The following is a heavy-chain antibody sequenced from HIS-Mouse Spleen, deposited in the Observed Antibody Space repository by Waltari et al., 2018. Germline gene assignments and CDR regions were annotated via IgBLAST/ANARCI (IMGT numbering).Heavy chain of an antibody. CDR2: IYYSGST. CDR1: GGSISSSSYY. Sequence: QLQLQESGPGLVKPSETLSLTCTVSGGSISSSSYYWGWIRQPPGRGLEWIGSIYYSGSTYYNPSIKSRVTRSVDTSKNQFSLKLSAVTAADTAVYYCARDRELYFDYWGQGTLVTVSS. J-gene: IGHJ4*02. D-gene: IGHD1-26*01. V-gene: IGHV4-39*07. CDR3: ARDRELYFDY.